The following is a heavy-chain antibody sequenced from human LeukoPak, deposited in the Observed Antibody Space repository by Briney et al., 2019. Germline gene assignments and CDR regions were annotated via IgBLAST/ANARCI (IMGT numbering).Heavy chain of an antibody. J-gene: IGHJ4*02. V-gene: IGHV3-21*01. CDR3: ARLPYYDFWSGYSYYFDY. D-gene: IGHD3-3*01. CDR2: ISSSSSYI. Sequence: PGGSLRLSCAASGFTFSSYSMNWVRQAPGKGLEWVSSISSSSSYIYYADSVKGRFTISRDNAKNSLYLQMDSLRAEDTAVYYCARLPYYDFWSGYSYYFDYWGQGTLVTVSS. CDR1: GFTFSSYS.